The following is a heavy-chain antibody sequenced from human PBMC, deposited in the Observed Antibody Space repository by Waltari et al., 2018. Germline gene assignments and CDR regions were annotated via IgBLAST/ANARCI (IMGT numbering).Heavy chain of an antibody. CDR3: ARAGGSYSISRAVGDY. Sequence: QVQLQQWGAGLLKPSETLSLTCAVYGGSFSGYYWSWIRQPPGKGLEWIWEINHSGSTNYNPSLKSRVTISVDTSKNQFSLKLGSVTAADTAVYYCARAGGSYSISRAVGDYWGQGTLVTVSS. D-gene: IGHD1-26*01. CDR1: GGSFSGYY. J-gene: IGHJ4*02. CDR2: INHSGST. V-gene: IGHV4-34*01.